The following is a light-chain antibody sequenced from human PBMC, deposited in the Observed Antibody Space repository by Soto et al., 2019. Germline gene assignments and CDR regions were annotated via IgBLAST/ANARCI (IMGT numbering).Light chain of an antibody. CDR2: GAS. CDR1: QNINSD. Sequence: EIVMTQSPATLSVSPGESATLSCRASQNINSDLAWYVQKPGQAPRRVIYGASTWGTDVPPRFTGSGSETEFTLTISVLQSEDVAVFYGQQYISWPITFGQGTRL. J-gene: IGKJ5*01. V-gene: IGKV3D-15*01. CDR3: QQYISWPIT.